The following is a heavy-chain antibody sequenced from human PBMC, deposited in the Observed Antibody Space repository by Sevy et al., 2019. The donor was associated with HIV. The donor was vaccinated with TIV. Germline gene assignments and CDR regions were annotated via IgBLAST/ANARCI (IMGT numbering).Heavy chain of an antibody. CDR3: STDAGMAPWYALQH. V-gene: IGHV3-15*01. CDR1: GFSFSGAW. D-gene: IGHD2-15*01. Sequence: GGSLRLSCAASGFSFSGAWMRWVRQAPGGALEWVGRIKNIHEGGSTEYAAPVEGRLAISRDDSKNTLYLQLSSRKTDETSVYYCSTDAGMAPWYALQHWGQGTLVTVSS. CDR2: IKNIHEGGST. J-gene: IGHJ1*01.